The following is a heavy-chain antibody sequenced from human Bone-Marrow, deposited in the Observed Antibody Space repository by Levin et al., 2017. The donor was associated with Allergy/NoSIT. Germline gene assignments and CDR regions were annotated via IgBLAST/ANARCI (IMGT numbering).Heavy chain of an antibody. V-gene: IGHV3-30*03. CDR2: ISYDGNYQ. CDR3: ARGSAEFDY. Sequence: PSETLSLTCAASGFKFSSFGIHWVRQAPGKGLEWVALISYDGNYQDYADSVRGRFTISRDNSKNTLYLQMNRLKPEDTAVYYCARGSAEFDYWGQGVLVTVSS. CDR1: GFKFSSFG. D-gene: IGHD1-14*01. J-gene: IGHJ4*02.